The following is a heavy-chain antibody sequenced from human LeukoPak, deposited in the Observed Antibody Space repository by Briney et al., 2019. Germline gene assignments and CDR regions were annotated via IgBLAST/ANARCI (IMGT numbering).Heavy chain of an antibody. J-gene: IGHJ6*03. D-gene: IGHD3-3*01. CDR3: AKGGGYDFWSGLGYYSYYMDV. Sequence: PGGSLRLSCAASGFTFSSYGVHWVRQAPGKGLEWVAVISYDGSNKYYADSVKGRFTISRDNSKNTLYLQMNSLRAEDTAVYYCAKGGGYDFWSGLGYYSYYMDVWGKGTTVTVSS. CDR1: GFTFSSYG. CDR2: ISYDGSNK. V-gene: IGHV3-30*18.